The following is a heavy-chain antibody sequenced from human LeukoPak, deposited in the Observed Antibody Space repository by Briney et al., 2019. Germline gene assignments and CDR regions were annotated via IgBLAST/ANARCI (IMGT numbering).Heavy chain of an antibody. D-gene: IGHD6-13*01. CDR3: ARSGQQLLFAFDI. CDR1: GASISSSTYY. V-gene: IGHV4-39*02. J-gene: IGHJ3*02. CDR2: IDHSGST. Sequence: PSETLSLTCTVSGASISSSTYYWGVIRQPPGKGLEWIGSIDHSGSTYYNPSLKSRVTISVDTSNNHFSLKLNSVTAAGTAVYYCARSGQQLLFAFDIWGQGTMVTVSS.